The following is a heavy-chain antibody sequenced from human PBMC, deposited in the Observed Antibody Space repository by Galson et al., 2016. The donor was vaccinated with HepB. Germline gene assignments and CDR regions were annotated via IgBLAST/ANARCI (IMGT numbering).Heavy chain of an antibody. CDR1: GVSSSNSG. Sequence: SPRSPCAAAGVSSSNSGISWGRQAPRRGLEWVSGITRSRNATHYADFVNGRFTISRDNSKNTLYLYMNNSTAGDPAIYYCGKHGGFDYWGQGALVTVSS. CDR2: ITRSRNAT. V-gene: IGHV3-23*01. CDR3: GKHGGFDY. D-gene: IGHD3-16*01. J-gene: IGHJ4*02.